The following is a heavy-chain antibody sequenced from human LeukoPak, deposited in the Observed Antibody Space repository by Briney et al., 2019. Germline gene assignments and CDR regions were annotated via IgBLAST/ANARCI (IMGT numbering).Heavy chain of an antibody. CDR1: GFTFSSYA. CDR3: ARGKYFYDITTIFGAIDY. Sequence: PGGSLRLSCAASGFTFSSYAMHWVRQAPGKGLEWVAVISYDGSNKYYADSVKGRFTISRDNSKTTTSPQMTSLRAEDTAVYYCARGKYFYDITTIFGAIDYWGQGTLVTVSS. D-gene: IGHD3-3*02. J-gene: IGHJ4*02. CDR2: ISYDGSNK. V-gene: IGHV3-30-3*01.